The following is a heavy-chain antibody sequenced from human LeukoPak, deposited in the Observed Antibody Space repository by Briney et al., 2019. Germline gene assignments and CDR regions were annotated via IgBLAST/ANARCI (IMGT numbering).Heavy chain of an antibody. D-gene: IGHD3-10*01. CDR1: GYTFTSYY. CDR2: INPSGGST. Sequence: ASVKVSCKASGYTFTSYYMHWVRQAPGQGLEWMGIINPSGGSTSYAQKFQGRVTMTRDMSTSTVYMELSSLRSEDTAVYYCARDSGYYGSGKNYYFDYWGQGTLVTVSS. CDR3: ARDSGYYGSGKNYYFDY. J-gene: IGHJ4*02. V-gene: IGHV1-46*01.